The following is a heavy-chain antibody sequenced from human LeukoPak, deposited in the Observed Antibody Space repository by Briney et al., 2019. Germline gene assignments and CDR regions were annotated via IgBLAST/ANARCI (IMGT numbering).Heavy chain of an antibody. CDR3: ARAPGYYYMDV. D-gene: IGHD3-10*01. CDR2: IYHSGST. V-gene: IGHV4-38-2*01. Sequence: SETLSLTCAVSGYSISSGYYWGWIRQPPGKGLEWIGSIYHSGSTYYNPFLKSRVTISVDTSKNQFSLKLSSVTAADTAVYYCARAPGYYYMDVWGKGTTVTVSS. J-gene: IGHJ6*03. CDR1: GYSISSGYY.